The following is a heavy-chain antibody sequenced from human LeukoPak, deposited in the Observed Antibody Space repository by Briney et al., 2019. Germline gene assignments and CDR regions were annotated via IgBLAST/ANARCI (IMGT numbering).Heavy chain of an antibody. CDR1: GYTFTGYY. V-gene: IGHV1-2*02. D-gene: IGHD3-10*01. J-gene: IGHJ4*02. CDR3: ASSYYGSGSYLDY. Sequence: GASVKVSCKASGYTFTGYYMQWVRQAPGQGLEWMGWINPNSGGTNYAQKFQGRVTMTRDTSISTAHMELSRLRSDDTAVYYCASSYYGSGSYLDYWGQGTLVTVSS. CDR2: INPNSGGT.